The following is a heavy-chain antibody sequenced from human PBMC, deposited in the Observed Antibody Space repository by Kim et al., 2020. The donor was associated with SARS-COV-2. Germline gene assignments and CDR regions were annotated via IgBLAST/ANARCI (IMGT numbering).Heavy chain of an antibody. CDR1: GFTFSSYG. CDR3: ARDLLVGATPYGIDV. Sequence: GGSLRLSCAASGFTFSSYGMHWVRQAPGKGLEWVAVIWYDGSNKYYADSVKGRFTISRDNSKNTLYLQMNSLRAEDTAVYYCARDLLVGATPYGIDVWGQGTTVTVSS. CDR2: IWYDGSNK. J-gene: IGHJ6*02. D-gene: IGHD1-26*01. V-gene: IGHV3-33*01.